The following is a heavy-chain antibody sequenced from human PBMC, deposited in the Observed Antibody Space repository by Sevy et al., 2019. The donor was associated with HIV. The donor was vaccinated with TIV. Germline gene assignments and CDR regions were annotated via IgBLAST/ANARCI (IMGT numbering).Heavy chain of an antibody. CDR1: GFTFSSYG. V-gene: IGHV3-33*01. Sequence: GGSLRLSCAASGFTFSSYGMHWVRQAPGKGLEWVAVISYAGRSKYYEDSVKGRFTISRENSKNMVDLQMNSLRAEDTAVYFCARGTWGREPSYFDSWGQGILVTVSS. J-gene: IGHJ4*02. CDR3: ARGTWGREPSYFDS. CDR2: ISYAGRSK. D-gene: IGHD7-27*01.